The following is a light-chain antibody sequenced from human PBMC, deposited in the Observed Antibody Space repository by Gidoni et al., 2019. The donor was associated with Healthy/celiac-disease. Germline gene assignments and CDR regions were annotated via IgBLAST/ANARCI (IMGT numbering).Light chain of an antibody. J-gene: IGKJ1*01. CDR3: RQYGNSPVT. CDR1: QSVRSSY. V-gene: IGKV3-20*01. CDR2: DAS. Sequence: EIVLPPSPGTLSLSPGERAILSCRASQSVRSSYLAWYQQKPGQAPRLLIYDASSRATGIPERFSGSGSGTDFTLTISRLEPEDVAVYYCRQYGNSPVTFXQXTKVEIK.